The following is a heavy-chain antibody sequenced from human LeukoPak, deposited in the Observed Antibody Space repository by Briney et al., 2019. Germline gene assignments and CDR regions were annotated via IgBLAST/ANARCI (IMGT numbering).Heavy chain of an antibody. CDR3: ASTIAVAGTFDY. Sequence: SETLSLTCTVSGGSISRDYWSWIRQPPGKGLEWIGYIYYSGSTYYNPSLKSRVTISVDTSKNQFSLKLSSVTAADAAVYYCASTIAVAGTFDYWGQGTLVTVSS. J-gene: IGHJ4*02. D-gene: IGHD6-19*01. CDR2: IYYSGST. CDR1: GGSISRDY. V-gene: IGHV4-59*01.